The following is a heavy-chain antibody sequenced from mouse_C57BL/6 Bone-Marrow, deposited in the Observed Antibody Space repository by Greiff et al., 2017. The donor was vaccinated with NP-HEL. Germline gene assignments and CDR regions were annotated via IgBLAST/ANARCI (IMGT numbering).Heavy chain of an antibody. CDR1: GYAFSSSW. D-gene: IGHD1-1*01. Sequence: VNVVESGPELVKPGASVKISCKASGYAFSSSWMNWVKQRPGKGLEWIGRIYPGDGDNNYNGKFKGKATPTAEKSSSTAYMQLSSLSSEHSAVYFCARGRVYYYGMWAMDYWGQGTSVTVSS. CDR2: IYPGDGDN. J-gene: IGHJ4*01. V-gene: IGHV1-82*01. CDR3: ARGRVYYYGMWAMDY.